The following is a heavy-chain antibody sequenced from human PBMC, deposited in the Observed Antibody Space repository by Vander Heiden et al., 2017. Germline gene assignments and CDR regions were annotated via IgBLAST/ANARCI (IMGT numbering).Heavy chain of an antibody. D-gene: IGHD1-7*01. Sequence: QVQLQQSGPGLVKPSQTLSLTCAISGDSVSSNSAAWNGIRQSPSRGLEWLGRTYYRSKWYNDYAVSVKSRITINPDTSKNQFSLQLNSVTPEDTAVYYCARVPIGNYVKGYYYYGMDVWGQGTTVTVSS. CDR1: GDSVSSNSAA. V-gene: IGHV6-1*01. J-gene: IGHJ6*02. CDR2: TYYRSKWYN. CDR3: ARVPIGNYVKGYYYYGMDV.